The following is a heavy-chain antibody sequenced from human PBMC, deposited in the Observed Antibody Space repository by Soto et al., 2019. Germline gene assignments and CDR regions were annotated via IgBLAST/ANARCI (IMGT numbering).Heavy chain of an antibody. Sequence: QVQLQESGPGLVKPSETLSLTCTVSGGSVSSGSYYWSWIRQPPGKGLEWIGYTYYGGSTKNNPSLKSRVTISVDTSKNQFSLKLSSVTAADTAVYYCARAGLGDGSDYWGQGTLVTVSS. D-gene: IGHD1-26*01. CDR3: ARAGLGDGSDY. J-gene: IGHJ4*02. CDR2: TYYGGST. CDR1: GGSVSSGSYY. V-gene: IGHV4-61*01.